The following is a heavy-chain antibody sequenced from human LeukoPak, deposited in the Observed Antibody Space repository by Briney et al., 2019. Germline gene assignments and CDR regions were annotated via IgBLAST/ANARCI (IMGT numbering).Heavy chain of an antibody. CDR2: ISGSGGST. CDR3: AKEVAVAGLDY. J-gene: IGHJ4*02. V-gene: IGHV3-23*01. CDR1: GFTFSIYA. D-gene: IGHD6-19*01. Sequence: AGGSLRLSCAASGFTFSIYAMSWARQAPGKGLEWVSAISGSGGSTYYADSVKGRLTISRDNSKNTLYLQMNSLRAEDTAVYYCAKEVAVAGLDYWGQGTLVTVSS.